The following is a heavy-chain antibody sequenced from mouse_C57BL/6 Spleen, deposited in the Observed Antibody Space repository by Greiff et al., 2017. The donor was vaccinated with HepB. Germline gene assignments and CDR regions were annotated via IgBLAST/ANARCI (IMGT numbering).Heavy chain of an antibody. CDR2: ISYDGSN. V-gene: IGHV3-6*01. D-gene: IGHD2-3*01. J-gene: IGHJ1*03. CDR1: GYSITSGYY. CDR3: ARGNLQIYDGYYVRWYFDV. Sequence: EVKLLESGPGLVKPSQSLSLTCSVTGYSITSGYYWNWIRQFPGNKLEWMGYISYDGSNNYNPSLKNRISITRDTSKNQFFLKLNSVTTEDTATYYCARGNLQIYDGYYVRWYFDVWGTGTTVTVSS.